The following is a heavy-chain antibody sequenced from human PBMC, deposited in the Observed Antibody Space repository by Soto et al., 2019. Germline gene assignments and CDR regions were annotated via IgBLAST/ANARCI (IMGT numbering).Heavy chain of an antibody. D-gene: IGHD3-3*01. J-gene: IGHJ6*02. CDR1: GYTFTSYG. CDR3: ARAQQWLRFLEWSLPDGGMDV. V-gene: IGHV1-18*04. Sequence: ASGKVSCKASGYTFTSYGISWVRQAPGQGLEWMGWISAYNGNTNYAQKLQGRVTMTTDTSTSTAYMELRSLRSDDTAVYYCARAQQWLRFLEWSLPDGGMDVWGQGTTVTVSS. CDR2: ISAYNGNT.